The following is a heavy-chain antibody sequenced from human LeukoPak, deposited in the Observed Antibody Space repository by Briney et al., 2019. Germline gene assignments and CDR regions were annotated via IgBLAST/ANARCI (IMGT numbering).Heavy chain of an antibody. CDR2: IYYSGIT. V-gene: IGHV4-31*03. D-gene: IGHD3-10*01. CDR3: ARGGLGELFFY. Sequence: PSQTLSLTCTVSGASISSGSYYWSWIRQHPGKGLEWTWNIYYSGITYYNPSLKSRATISADTSKNPFSLELTSVTAADTAVYYCARGGLGELFFYCGQGTLVTVSS. J-gene: IGHJ4*02. CDR1: GASISSGSYY.